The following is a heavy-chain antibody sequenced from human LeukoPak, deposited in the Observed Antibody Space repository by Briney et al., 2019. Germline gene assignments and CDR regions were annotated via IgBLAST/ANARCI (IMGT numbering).Heavy chain of an antibody. CDR1: GGSFSGYY. V-gene: IGHV4-34*01. J-gene: IGHJ4*02. D-gene: IGHD6-19*01. Sequence: SETLSLTCAVYGGSFSGYYWSWIRQPPGKGLEWIGEINHSGSTNYNPSLKRRVTISVDTSKNQCSLKLSSVTAADTAVYYCARRIAVAEAYFDYWGQGTLVTVSS. CDR3: ARRIAVAEAYFDY. CDR2: INHSGST.